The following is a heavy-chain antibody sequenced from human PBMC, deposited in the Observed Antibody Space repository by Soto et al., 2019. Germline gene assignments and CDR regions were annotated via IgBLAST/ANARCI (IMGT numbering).Heavy chain of an antibody. D-gene: IGHD6-19*01. V-gene: IGHV4-39*01. CDR2: IYYGATA. Sequence: SETLSLTCAVSGVSLNSNYFWGWIRQPPGRGLEWIGSIYYGATAYYNPSLQSRVTISVDLPKTQFSLFLYPVNPSDTVVYFCATTIYIGGWSRDIWCQGTLVTVSS. J-gene: IGHJ4*02. CDR3: ATTIYIGGWSRDI. CDR1: GVSLNSNYF.